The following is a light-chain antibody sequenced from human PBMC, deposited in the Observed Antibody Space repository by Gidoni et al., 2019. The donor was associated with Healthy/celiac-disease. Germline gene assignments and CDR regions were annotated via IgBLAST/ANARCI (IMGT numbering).Light chain of an antibody. V-gene: IGLV2-11*01. Sequence: QSALAQPRSVSGSPGQSVTLSCTGTSSDIGSYNYVSWYQLRPGEAPKLIIFDVRKRPSGVPDRSSGSTSGNTASLTISGLQPDDEAIYFCCSHAGSTPWVFGGGT. J-gene: IGLJ3*02. CDR3: CSHAGSTPWV. CDR2: DVR. CDR1: SSDIGSYNY.